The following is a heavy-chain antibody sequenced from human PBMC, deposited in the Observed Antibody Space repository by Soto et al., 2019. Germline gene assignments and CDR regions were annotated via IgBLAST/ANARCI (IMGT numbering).Heavy chain of an antibody. CDR1: GDSITSYD. J-gene: IGHJ4*02. V-gene: IGHV4-4*07. D-gene: IGHD6-6*01. CDR2: MFARGST. Sequence: QLQLQESGPGLVKPSETVSLTCTVSGDSITSYDWSWMRQPAGKGLEWIGRMFARGSTNYNPSLSRRVRLSMDRAENQFSLKLYSVTAAETAVSFCARGRYNTASSIPYFAHWGQGALVTGSS. CDR3: ARGRYNTASSIPYFAH.